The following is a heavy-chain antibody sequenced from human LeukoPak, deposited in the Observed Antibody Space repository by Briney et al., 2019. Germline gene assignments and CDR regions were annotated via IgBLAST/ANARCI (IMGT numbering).Heavy chain of an antibody. J-gene: IGHJ3*02. D-gene: IGHD1-26*01. V-gene: IGHV4-4*07. CDR2: IYTSGST. Sequence: SETLSLTCTVSGGSNSSYYWSWIRQPAGKGLEWIGRIYTSGSTNYNPSLKSRVIMSVDTSKNQFSLKLSSVTAADTAVYYCARELVGATGAAFDIWGQGTMVTVSS. CDR3: ARELVGATGAAFDI. CDR1: GGSNSSYY.